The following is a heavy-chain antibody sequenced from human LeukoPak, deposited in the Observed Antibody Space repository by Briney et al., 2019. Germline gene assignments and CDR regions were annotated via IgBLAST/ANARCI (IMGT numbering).Heavy chain of an antibody. V-gene: IGHV3-48*01. CDR2: ISGRSSTI. CDR1: AFTLSDYS. CDR3: ARDRLTSGSYFFDY. D-gene: IGHD1-26*01. J-gene: IGHJ4*02. Sequence: QPGGSLRLSCAASAFTLSDYSMNWVRQAPGKGLEWISYISGRSSTIYYADSVRGRFTISRDNAKNSMYLQMNSLRAEDTAVYYCARDRLTSGSYFFDYWGQGTLVTVSS.